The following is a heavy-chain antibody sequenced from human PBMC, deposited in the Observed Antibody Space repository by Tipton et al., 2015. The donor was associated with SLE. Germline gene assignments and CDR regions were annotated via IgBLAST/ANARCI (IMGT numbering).Heavy chain of an antibody. J-gene: IGHJ4*02. D-gene: IGHD3-3*02. CDR2: ISSSSSYI. V-gene: IGHV3-21*03. CDR3: ARDAPPKLADY. CDR1: GFTFSSYS. Sequence: SLRLSCAASGFTFSSYSMNWVRQAPGKGLEWVSSISSSSSYIYYADSVKGRFTISRDNAKNSLYLQMNSLRAEDTAVYYCARDAPPKLADYWGQGTLVTVSS.